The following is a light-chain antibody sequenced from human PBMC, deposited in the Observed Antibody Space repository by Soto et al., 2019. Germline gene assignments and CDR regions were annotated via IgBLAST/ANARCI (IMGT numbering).Light chain of an antibody. J-gene: IGKJ4*01. CDR1: QSLSSRM. Sequence: EIVLTQSPATLSLSPGERATLACGASQSLSSRMLGWYQQKLGLAPRLLIYDASSRASVLPYRFSGSGSGTDFTLTISRLEPEDFAVYYCQQYDTSPLTFGGGTKVEIK. CDR3: QQYDTSPLT. CDR2: DAS. V-gene: IGKV3D-20*01.